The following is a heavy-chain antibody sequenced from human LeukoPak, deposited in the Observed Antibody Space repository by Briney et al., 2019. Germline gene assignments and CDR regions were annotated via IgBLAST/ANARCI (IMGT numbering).Heavy chain of an antibody. CDR2: INSDGSTT. J-gene: IGHJ4*02. CDR3: ARDRASDTAKPFDY. Sequence: GGSLRLSCAASGLTFSSYWMHWVRQAPGKGLVWVSRINSDGSTTNYADSVKGRFTVSRDNAKNTLYLQMNSLGAEDTAVYYCARDRASDTAKPFDYWGQGTLVTVSS. V-gene: IGHV3-74*01. D-gene: IGHD5-18*01. CDR1: GLTFSSYW.